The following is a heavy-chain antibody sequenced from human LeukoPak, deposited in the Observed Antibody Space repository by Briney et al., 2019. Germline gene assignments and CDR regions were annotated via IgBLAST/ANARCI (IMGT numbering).Heavy chain of an antibody. Sequence: GESLKISFKGSGYTFTAYWTGWVRQMPGKGLEWMGIFHPGDFDTRYSPSFQGQVTISADESISTAYLQWSSLQASDTAIYYCARGSRSSMQFFDFWGQGTQVTVSS. CDR2: FHPGDFDT. V-gene: IGHV5-51*01. CDR3: ARGSRSSMQFFDF. J-gene: IGHJ4*02. CDR1: GYTFTAYW. D-gene: IGHD2/OR15-2a*01.